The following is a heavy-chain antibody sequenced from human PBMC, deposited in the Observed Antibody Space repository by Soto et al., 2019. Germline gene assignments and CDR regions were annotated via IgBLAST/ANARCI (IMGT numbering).Heavy chain of an antibody. J-gene: IGHJ4*02. CDR3: AKELYYDASGQYSDLYFDS. V-gene: IGHV3-23*01. CDR2: ISTRGGRT. CDR1: GFTFSSYA. Sequence: EVLLLESGGGLTQPGGSLRLACAASGFTFSSYAMSWVRQAPPQGLEWVSSISTRGGRTRYADSVKGRFSISRDNSANAVYLDMDNLRAEDTGIYYCAKELYYDASGQYSDLYFDSWGQGALVTVSS. D-gene: IGHD3-22*01.